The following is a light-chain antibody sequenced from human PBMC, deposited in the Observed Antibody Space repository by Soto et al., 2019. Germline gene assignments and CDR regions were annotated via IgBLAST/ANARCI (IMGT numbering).Light chain of an antibody. V-gene: IGKV3-15*01. CDR1: QSVSSS. CDR2: DAS. Sequence: EIVLTQSPATLSVSPGERATLSCRASQSVSSSLAWYQQKPGQAPRLVIYDASTRATGIPARFSGSGSGTEFALTITSLRFEDFAVSSCQQHSRWRRMFGQGTKVEIK. CDR3: QQHSRWRRM. J-gene: IGKJ1*01.